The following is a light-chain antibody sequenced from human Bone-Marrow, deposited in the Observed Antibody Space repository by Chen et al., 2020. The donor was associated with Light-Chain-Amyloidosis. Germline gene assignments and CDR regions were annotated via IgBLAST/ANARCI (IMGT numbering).Light chain of an antibody. V-gene: IGLV1-40*01. CDR2: GNN. J-gene: IGLJ3*02. CDR3: QSYDSSLSGVV. CDR1: TYNIGAGLD. Sequence: QSVLTPPPSVSGAPRPRLPISCTGRTYNIGAGLDVHWYQQLPGSVPKLLIYGNNNRPSGVPDRFSGSKSGTSASLAITGLQAEDEADYYCQSYDSSLSGVVFGGGTKLTVL.